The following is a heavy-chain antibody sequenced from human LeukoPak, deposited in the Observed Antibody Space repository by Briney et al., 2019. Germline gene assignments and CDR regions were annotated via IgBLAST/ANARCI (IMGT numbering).Heavy chain of an antibody. Sequence: ASVKVSCTASGYTFTSYYMHWVRQAPGQGLEWMGIINPSGGSTSYAQKFQGRVTMTRDTSTSTVYMELSSLRSEDTAVYYCASAPYCSSTSCYLPPDYWGQGTLVTVSS. CDR3: ASAPYCSSTSCYLPPDY. CDR1: GYTFTSYY. J-gene: IGHJ4*02. D-gene: IGHD2-2*01. V-gene: IGHV1-46*01. CDR2: INPSGGST.